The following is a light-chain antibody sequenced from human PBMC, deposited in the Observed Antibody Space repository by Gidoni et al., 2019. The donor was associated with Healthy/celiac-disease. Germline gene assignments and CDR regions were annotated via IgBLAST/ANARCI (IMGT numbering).Light chain of an antibody. J-gene: IGKJ2*01. CDR3: QQYNSYSPEYT. V-gene: IGKV1-5*03. CDR1: QRISSW. CDR2: KAS. Sequence: DIQMTQSPSTLSASVGDRVTITCRASQRISSWLAWYQQKPGKAPKLLIYKASSLESGVPSRLSGSGSGTEFTLTISSLQPDDFATYYCQQYNSYSPEYTFGQGTKLEIK.